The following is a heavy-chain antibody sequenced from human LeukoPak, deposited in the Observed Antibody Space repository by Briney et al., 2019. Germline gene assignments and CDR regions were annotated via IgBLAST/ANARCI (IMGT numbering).Heavy chain of an antibody. J-gene: IGHJ6*04. CDR3: ARDSPYSSTDV. D-gene: IGHD5-18*01. CDR1: GGSISSYY. CDR2: IYYSGTT. V-gene: IGHV4-59*01. Sequence: SETLSLTCTVSGGSISSYYWSWIRQPPGKGLEWIGYIYYSGTTNYNPSLKSRVTVSVDTSKNQSSLKLSSVTAADTAVYYCARDSPYSSTDVWGKGTTVTVSS.